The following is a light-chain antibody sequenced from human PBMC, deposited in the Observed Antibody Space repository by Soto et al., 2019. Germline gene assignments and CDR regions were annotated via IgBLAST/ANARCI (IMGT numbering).Light chain of an antibody. CDR2: EVS. Sequence: QSVLTQPASVSGSPRQSITISCTGTSSDVGGYNYVSWYQQHPGKAPKLMIYEVSNRPSGVSNRFSGSKSGNTASLTISGLQAEDEADYYCSSYTSSSTLYVFGTGTKLTVL. CDR3: SSYTSSSTLYV. CDR1: SSDVGGYNY. V-gene: IGLV2-14*01. J-gene: IGLJ1*01.